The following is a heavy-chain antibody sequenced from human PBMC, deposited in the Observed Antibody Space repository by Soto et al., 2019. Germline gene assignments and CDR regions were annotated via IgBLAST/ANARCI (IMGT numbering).Heavy chain of an antibody. V-gene: IGHV3-23*01. CDR2: TNGGGGGT. Sequence: EVQLLESGGGVVQPGGSLRLSCAASGFTFSGYAMSWVRQAPGKGLKGVSTVTNGGGGGTYYADSVRDRFTISRDNSKNALYLQMNSLRAEDSAVYYCAKGRGGQQAIWYFEIWGRGTLVTVSS. CDR3: AKGRGGQQAIWYFEI. CDR1: GFTFSGYA. J-gene: IGHJ2*01. D-gene: IGHD6-13*01.